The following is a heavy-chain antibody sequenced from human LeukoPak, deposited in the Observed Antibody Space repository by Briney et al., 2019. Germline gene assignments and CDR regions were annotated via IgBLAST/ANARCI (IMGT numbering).Heavy chain of an antibody. CDR3: AGRSYYYDSSGYDAFDI. Sequence: SQTLSLTCTVSGGSISSGDYYWSWIRQPPGKGLEWIGYIYYSGSTYYNPSLKSRVTISVNTSKNQFSLKLSSVTAADTAVYYCAGRSYYYDSSGYDAFDIWGQGTMVTVSS. CDR1: GGSISSGDYY. D-gene: IGHD3-22*01. CDR2: IYYSGST. J-gene: IGHJ3*02. V-gene: IGHV4-30-4*08.